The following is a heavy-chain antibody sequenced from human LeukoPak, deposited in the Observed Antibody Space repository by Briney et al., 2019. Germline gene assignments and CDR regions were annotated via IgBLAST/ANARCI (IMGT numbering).Heavy chain of an antibody. J-gene: IGHJ4*02. CDR1: GYTSTSYD. CDR3: ARAVAGTYSLNY. V-gene: IGHV1-8*01. Sequence: ASVKVSCKASGYTSTSYDINWVRQATGQGLEWMGWMNPDSGNTGYAQKFQGRVTMTRNTSISTAYMELSSLRSEDTAVYYCARAVAGTYSLNYWGQGTLVTVSS. CDR2: MNPDSGNT. D-gene: IGHD6-19*01.